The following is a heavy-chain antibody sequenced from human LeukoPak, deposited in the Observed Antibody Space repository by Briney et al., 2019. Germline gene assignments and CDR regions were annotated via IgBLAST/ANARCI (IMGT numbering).Heavy chain of an antibody. CDR3: ASLRALYYYGMDV. V-gene: IGHV3-23*01. D-gene: IGHD3-10*01. CDR2: ISHNGDIT. J-gene: IGHJ6*02. CDR1: GFTFRNYA. Sequence: GGSLRLSCAASGFTFRNYAMSWVRQAPGRGLEWASVISHNGDITRYADSVKGRFTISRDNSKSTLYLQMNSLRAEDTAVYYCASLRALYYYGMDVWGQGTVVTVSS.